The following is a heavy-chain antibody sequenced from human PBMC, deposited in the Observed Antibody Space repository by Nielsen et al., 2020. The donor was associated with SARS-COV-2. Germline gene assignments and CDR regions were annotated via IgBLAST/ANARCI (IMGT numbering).Heavy chain of an antibody. V-gene: IGHV1-3*01. CDR2: INPGNGNT. J-gene: IGHJ5*02. D-gene: IGHD3-22*01. Sequence: WVRQAPGQRLQWMGWINPGNGNTKYSQKFQGRVTITRDTSASTVSMELSSLRSEDTAVYYCARGGTYFYDSSGLVAWFDPWGQGTLVTVSS. CDR3: ARGGTYFYDSSGLVAWFDP.